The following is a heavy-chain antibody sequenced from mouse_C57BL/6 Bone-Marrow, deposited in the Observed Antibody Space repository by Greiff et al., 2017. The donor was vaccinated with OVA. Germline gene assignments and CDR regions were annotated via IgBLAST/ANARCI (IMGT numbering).Heavy chain of an antibody. CDR2: IDPENGDT. CDR1: GFNITDDY. CDR3: TITTVVADY. D-gene: IGHD1-1*01. V-gene: IGHV14-4*01. Sequence: VQLQQSGAELVRPGASVKLSCTASGFNITDDYMHWVKQRPEQGLEWIGWIDPENGDTEYASKFQGKATITADTSSNTAYLQLSSLTSEDTAVYYCTITTVVADYWGQGTTITVSA. J-gene: IGHJ2*01.